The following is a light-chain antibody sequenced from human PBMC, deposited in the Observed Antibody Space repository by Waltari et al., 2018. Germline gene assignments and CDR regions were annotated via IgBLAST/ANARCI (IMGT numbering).Light chain of an antibody. CDR2: NVS. CDR3: CSYAGNYLRV. CDR1: SSYVGGYNY. Sequence: QSALTQPRSLSGSPRQSVTISCPGTSSYVGGYNYVPWYQQYPGHAPNVVSSNVSKRPSGVPDRFSGSKSGNTASLTISGLQAEDEADYYCCSYAGNYLRVFGGGTRLTVL. J-gene: IGLJ3*02. V-gene: IGLV2-11*01.